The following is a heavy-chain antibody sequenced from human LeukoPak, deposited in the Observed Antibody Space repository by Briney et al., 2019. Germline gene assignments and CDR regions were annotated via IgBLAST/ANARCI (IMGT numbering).Heavy chain of an antibody. CDR2: ISWNSGSI. V-gene: IGHV3-9*01. D-gene: IGHD5-18*01. J-gene: IGHJ4*02. CDR3: AKDTRGYSYAAFDY. CDR1: GFTFDDYA. Sequence: GRSLRLSCAASGFTFDDYAMHWVRQAPGKGLEWVSGISWNSGSIGHADSVKGRFTISRDNAKNSLYLQMNSLRAEDTALYYCAKDTRGYSYAAFDYWGQGTLVTVSS.